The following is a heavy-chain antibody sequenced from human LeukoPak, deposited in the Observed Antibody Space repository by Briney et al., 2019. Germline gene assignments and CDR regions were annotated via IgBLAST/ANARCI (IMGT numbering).Heavy chain of an antibody. CDR2: TIPMFGIT. D-gene: IGHD2-2*01. Sequence: SVKVSCKTSGGTFSNYGFSWVRQAPGQGPEWMGRTIPMFGITNYAQKFQGRVTITADKSTSTAYMEVSSLRSEDTAVYYCARVVQRDAHYYYHAMDVWGQGTTVTVSS. CDR1: GGTFSNYG. CDR3: ARVVQRDAHYYYHAMDV. V-gene: IGHV1-69*04. J-gene: IGHJ6*02.